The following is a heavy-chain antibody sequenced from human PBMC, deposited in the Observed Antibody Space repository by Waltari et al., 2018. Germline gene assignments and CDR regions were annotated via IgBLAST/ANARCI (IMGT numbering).Heavy chain of an antibody. CDR1: GFTFDDYA. D-gene: IGHD3-3*01. J-gene: IGHJ6*02. CDR3: AKDIGSDDFWSGYYYYYGMDV. Sequence: EVQLVESGGGLVQPGRSLRLSCAASGFTFDDYAMHWVRQAPGKGLEWVSGISWNSGSIGYADSGKGRFTISRDNAKNSLYRQMNSLRAEDTALYYCAKDIGSDDFWSGYYYYYGMDVWGQGTTVTVSS. V-gene: IGHV3-9*01. CDR2: ISWNSGSI.